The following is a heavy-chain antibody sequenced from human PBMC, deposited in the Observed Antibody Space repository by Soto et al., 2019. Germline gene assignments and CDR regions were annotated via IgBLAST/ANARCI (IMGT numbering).Heavy chain of an antibody. CDR3: ARASSYDNSGHDY. Sequence: NPSETVSLTCTVSGGSIISGDYYWSCIRQPPGKGLEWIGYIYYSGITYYNPSLKSRVSISVDTSKNQFTLKLTSVSAADTAVYYCARASSYDNSGHDYWGQGTLVTVSS. CDR2: IYYSGIT. V-gene: IGHV4-30-4*01. CDR1: GGSIISGDYY. D-gene: IGHD3-22*01. J-gene: IGHJ4*02.